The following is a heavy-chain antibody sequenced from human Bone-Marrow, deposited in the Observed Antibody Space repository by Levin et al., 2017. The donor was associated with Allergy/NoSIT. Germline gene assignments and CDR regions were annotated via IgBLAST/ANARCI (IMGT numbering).Heavy chain of an antibody. J-gene: IGHJ3*02. CDR3: ARPKVRGSGRHNAFDI. D-gene: IGHD3-10*01. V-gene: IGHV3-30*04. CDR1: GFPFSSFS. CDR2: ISYDGSDT. Sequence: RAGGSLRLSCAASGFPFSSFSMHWVRQAPGKGLEWVTIISYDGSDTFFADSVRGRFTISRDNSKNTLYLQMNSLKPEDTAVYYCARPKVRGSGRHNAFDIWGQGTTVTVSS.